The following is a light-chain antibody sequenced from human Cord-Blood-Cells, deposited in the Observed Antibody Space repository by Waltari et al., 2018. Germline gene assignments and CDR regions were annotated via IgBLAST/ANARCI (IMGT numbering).Light chain of an antibody. CDR1: QSLLHSNGYNY. Sequence: DIVMTQSPLSLPVTPGDPASTSCRSSQSLLHSNGYNYLDWYLQKPGQSPQLLIYLGSNRASGVPDRFSGSGSGTDFTLKISRVEAEDVGVYYCMQALQTPYTFGQGTKLGIK. CDR2: LGS. V-gene: IGKV2-28*01. J-gene: IGKJ2*01. CDR3: MQALQTPYT.